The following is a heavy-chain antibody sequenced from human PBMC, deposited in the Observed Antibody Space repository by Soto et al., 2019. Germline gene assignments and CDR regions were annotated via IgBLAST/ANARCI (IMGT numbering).Heavy chain of an antibody. CDR3: ARNVDTAMVTPYYFDY. V-gene: IGHV4-61*01. CDR1: GGSVSSRSYY. CDR2: IYYIGSP. Sequence: SETLSLTCTVSGGSVSSRSYYWTWIRQSPSMGLEWIGSIYYIGSPHYNTSLESRLAMSIDRSKNQFSLKLTSVTAADTAVYYCARNVDTAMVTPYYFDYWGQGTLVTVSS. J-gene: IGHJ4*02. D-gene: IGHD5-18*01.